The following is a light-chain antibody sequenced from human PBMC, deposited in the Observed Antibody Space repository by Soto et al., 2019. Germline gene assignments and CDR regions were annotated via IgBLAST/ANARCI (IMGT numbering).Light chain of an antibody. CDR2: EVS. Sequence: QSVLTQPASVSGSPGQSITISCSGTSSDVGGYNYVSWYQQYPGKAPKLMIYEVSNRPSGVPNRVSGSKSGNTASLTISGLQAEDEADYYCSSYTSSSTYVFGIGTKLTVL. CDR3: SSYTSSSTYV. J-gene: IGLJ1*01. V-gene: IGLV2-14*01. CDR1: SSDVGGYNY.